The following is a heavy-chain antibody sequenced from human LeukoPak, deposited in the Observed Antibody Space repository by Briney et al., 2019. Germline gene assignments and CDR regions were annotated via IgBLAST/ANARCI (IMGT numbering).Heavy chain of an antibody. CDR3: AKTMGAIDHDY. CDR2: VTRSGGSA. J-gene: IGHJ4*02. V-gene: IGHV3-23*01. CDR1: GFTFSSYA. Sequence: PGGSLRLSCAASGFTFSSYAMSWVRQAPGKGLEWVSTVTRSGGSAYYADSVKGRFTNSRDNSKNMLYLQMSSLRAEDTAVYYCAKTMGAIDHDYWGQGTLVTVSS. D-gene: IGHD1-26*01.